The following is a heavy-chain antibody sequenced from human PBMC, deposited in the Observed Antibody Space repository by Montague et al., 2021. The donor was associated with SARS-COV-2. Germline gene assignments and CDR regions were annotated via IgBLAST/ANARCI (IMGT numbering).Heavy chain of an antibody. CDR2: TYYRSKWYN. CDR3: ARIPVGSKYYFDF. CDR1: GDSVSSNIAT. J-gene: IGHJ4*02. Sequence: YAISGDSVSSNIATWNWIRQSPSRGLEWLGRTYYRSKWYNDYAESVKSRITIDPDTSKHQFSLHLNPVTPEDTAVYYCARIPVGSKYYFDFWGQGTLVTVSS. D-gene: IGHD2-2*01. V-gene: IGHV6-1*01.